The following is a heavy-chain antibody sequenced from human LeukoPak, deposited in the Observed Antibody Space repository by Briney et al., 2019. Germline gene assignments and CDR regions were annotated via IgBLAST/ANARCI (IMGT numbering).Heavy chain of an antibody. D-gene: IGHD3-22*01. Sequence: GGSLRLSCAAPGFTFSSYGMHWVRQAPGKGLEWVAVISYDGSNKYYADSVKGRFTISRDNSKNTLYLQMNSLRAEDTAVYYCAKRDDSSGYYVPYYYYYMDVWGKGTTVTVSS. V-gene: IGHV3-30*18. CDR2: ISYDGSNK. J-gene: IGHJ6*03. CDR1: GFTFSSYG. CDR3: AKRDDSSGYYVPYYYYYMDV.